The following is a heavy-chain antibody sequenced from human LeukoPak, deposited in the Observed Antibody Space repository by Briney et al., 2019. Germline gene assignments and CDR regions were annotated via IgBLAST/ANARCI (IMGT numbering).Heavy chain of an antibody. J-gene: IGHJ4*02. CDR2: IYYSGST. CDR1: GGSISSGDYY. D-gene: IGHD3-22*01. Sequence: SETLSLTCTVSGGSISSGDYYWSWIRQPSGKGLEWIGYIYYSGSTYYNPSLKSRVTISVDTSKNQFSLKLSSVTAADTAVYYCASTMIVTGVDYWGQGTLVTVSS. V-gene: IGHV4-30-4*01. CDR3: ASTMIVTGVDY.